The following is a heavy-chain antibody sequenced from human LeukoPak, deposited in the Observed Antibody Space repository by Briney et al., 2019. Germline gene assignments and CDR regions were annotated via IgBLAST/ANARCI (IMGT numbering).Heavy chain of an antibody. CDR3: ATPLPNPFYYYDSSAPDYY. J-gene: IGHJ4*02. CDR1: GFTFSSYS. Sequence: PGGSLRLSCAASGFTFSSYSMNWVRQAPGKGLEWVSSISSSSSYIYYADSVKGRFTISRDNAKNSLYLQMNSLRAEDTAVYYCATPLPNPFYYYDSSAPDYYWGQGTLVTVSS. D-gene: IGHD3-22*01. V-gene: IGHV3-21*01. CDR2: ISSSSSYI.